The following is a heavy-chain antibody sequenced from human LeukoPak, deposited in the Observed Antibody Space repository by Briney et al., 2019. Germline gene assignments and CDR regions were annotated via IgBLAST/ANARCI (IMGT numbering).Heavy chain of an antibody. D-gene: IGHD6-19*01. V-gene: IGHV1-69*01. CDR2: IIPIFGTA. CDR1: GGTFSSYA. CDR3: ASQSPSDSSGWCGGAFDI. J-gene: IGHJ3*02. Sequence: GSSVKVSCKASGGTFSSYAISWVRQAPGQGLEWMGGIIPIFGTANYAQKFQGRVTITADESTSTAYMELSSLRSEDTAVYYCASQSPSDSSGWCGGAFDIWGQGTMVTVSS.